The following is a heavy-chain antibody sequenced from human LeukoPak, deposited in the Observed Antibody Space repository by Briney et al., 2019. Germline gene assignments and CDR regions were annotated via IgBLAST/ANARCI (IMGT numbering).Heavy chain of an antibody. CDR1: GYTFTGYY. CDR3: ARGHCTNDVCRTFDY. D-gene: IGHD2-8*01. J-gene: IGHJ4*02. V-gene: IGHV1-2*02. Sequence: ASVKVSCKASGYTFTGYYIHWVRQAPGQGLEWMGWINADSGGTRYAEKFQGRVTMTRDTSISTAYMELSRLTSDDTALYYCARGHCTNDVCRTFDYWGQGTLVTVSS. CDR2: INADSGGT.